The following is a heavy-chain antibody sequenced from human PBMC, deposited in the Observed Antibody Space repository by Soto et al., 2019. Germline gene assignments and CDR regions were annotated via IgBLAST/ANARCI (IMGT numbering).Heavy chain of an antibody. J-gene: IGHJ4*02. CDR1: GYTFTGYY. CDR3: AREVVIAERYFDY. D-gene: IGHD2-21*01. V-gene: IGHV1-2*04. CDR2: INPNSGGT. Sequence: SSVKVSCKASGYTFTGYYMHWVRQAPGQGLEWMGWINPNSGGTNYAQKFQGWVTMTRDTSISTAYMELSRLRSDDTAVYYCAREVVIAERYFDYWGQGTLVTVS.